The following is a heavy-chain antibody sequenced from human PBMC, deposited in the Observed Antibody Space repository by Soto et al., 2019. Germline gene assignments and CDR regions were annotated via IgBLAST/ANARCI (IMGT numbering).Heavy chain of an antibody. CDR1: GGSISSSSYY. CDR3: ARHTPAISISDH. J-gene: IGHJ4*02. Sequence: QLQLQESGPGLVKPSETLSLTCTVSGGSISSSSYYWGWIRQPPGKGLEWIGSIYYSGSTYYNPSPESLVTISVDTSKNQFSLQLSSVTAADTAVYYCARHTPAISISDHWGQGTLVTVSS. CDR2: IYYSGST. V-gene: IGHV4-39*01. D-gene: IGHD2-15*01.